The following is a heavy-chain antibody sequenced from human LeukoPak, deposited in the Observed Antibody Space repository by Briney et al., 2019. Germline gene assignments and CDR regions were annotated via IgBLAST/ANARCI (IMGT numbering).Heavy chain of an antibody. J-gene: IGHJ3*02. Sequence: GGSLRLSCAASGLNFRNYGMHWVRQAPGKGLEWVAVIWYDGSNQYYVDSVKGRFTVSKDNAKNMLYLQMNSLRDEDTAVYYCVRDAAYSAFNMWGQGTMVTVSS. CDR1: GLNFRNYG. V-gene: IGHV3-33*01. D-gene: IGHD4-11*01. CDR2: IWYDGSNQ. CDR3: VRDAAYSAFNM.